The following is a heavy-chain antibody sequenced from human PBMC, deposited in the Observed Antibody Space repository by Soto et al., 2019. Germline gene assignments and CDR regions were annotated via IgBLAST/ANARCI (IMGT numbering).Heavy chain of an antibody. CDR3: ARDQRGYSYGYVGAFDI. Sequence: QVQLVQSGAEVKKPGSSVKVSCKASGGTFSSYAISWVRQAPGQGLEWMGGIIPIFGTANYAQKFQGRVTITADKSTSTAYMELSSLRSEDKAVYYCARDQRGYSYGYVGAFDIWGQGTMVTVSS. D-gene: IGHD5-18*01. CDR2: IIPIFGTA. J-gene: IGHJ3*02. V-gene: IGHV1-69*06. CDR1: GGTFSSYA.